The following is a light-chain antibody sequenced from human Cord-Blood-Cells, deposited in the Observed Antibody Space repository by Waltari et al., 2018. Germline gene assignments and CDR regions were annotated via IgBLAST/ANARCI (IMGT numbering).Light chain of an antibody. J-gene: IGLJ3*02. Sequence: QSVLTQPPSVSGAPGQRVTIPCTGSSSNIGAGYDVTLYQQLPGTAPKLLIYGNSNRPSGVPDRFSGSKSGTSASLAITGLQAEDEADYYCQSYDSSLSGSVFGGGTKLTVL. V-gene: IGLV1-40*01. CDR1: SSNIGAGYD. CDR2: GNS. CDR3: QSYDSSLSGSV.